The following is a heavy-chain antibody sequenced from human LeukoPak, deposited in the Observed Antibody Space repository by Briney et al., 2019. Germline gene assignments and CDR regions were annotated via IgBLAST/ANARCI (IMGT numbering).Heavy chain of an antibody. CDR2: IYHSGST. CDR3: ACGYSYGYLIDY. CDR1: GGSISSSNW. Sequence: SETLSLTCAVSGGSISSSNWWSWVRQPPGKGLEWIGEIYHSGSTNYNPSLKSRVTISVDTSKNQFSLKLSSVTAADTAVYYCACGYSYGYLIDYWGQGTLVTVSS. V-gene: IGHV4-4*02. J-gene: IGHJ4*02. D-gene: IGHD5-18*01.